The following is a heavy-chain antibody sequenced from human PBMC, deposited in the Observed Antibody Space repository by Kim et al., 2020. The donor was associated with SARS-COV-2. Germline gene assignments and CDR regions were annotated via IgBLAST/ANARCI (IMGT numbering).Heavy chain of an antibody. CDR3: ARGRDSYGYYYYYGMDV. CDR1: GGSFSGYY. V-gene: IGHV4-34*01. CDR2: INHSGST. J-gene: IGHJ6*02. Sequence: SETLSLTCAVYGGSFSGYYWSWIRQPPGKGLEWIGEINHSGSTNYNPSLKSRVTIPVDTSKNQFSLKLSSVTAADTAVYYCARGRDSYGYYYYYGMDVWGQGTTVTVSS. D-gene: IGHD5-18*01.